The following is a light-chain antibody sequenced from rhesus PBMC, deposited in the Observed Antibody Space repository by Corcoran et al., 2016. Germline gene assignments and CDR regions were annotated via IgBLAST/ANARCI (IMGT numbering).Light chain of an antibody. J-gene: IGKJ1*01. Sequence: ETVVTQSPATLSLSPGERATPSCRASQSVGSYLAWYQQKPGQAPRLLIYGASTRAPGIPDRVSGSGSGTDFTLTISSLEPEDVGVYFCQQSSNLWTFGQGTKVEIK. V-gene: IGKV3-24*04. CDR1: QSVGSY. CDR3: QQSSNLWT. CDR2: GAS.